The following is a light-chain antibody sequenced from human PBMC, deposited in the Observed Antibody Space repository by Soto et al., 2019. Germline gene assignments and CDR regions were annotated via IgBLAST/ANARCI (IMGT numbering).Light chain of an antibody. CDR3: CSYAGGHTWV. V-gene: IGLV2-18*02. CDR1: SSDVAIYNR. J-gene: IGLJ1*01. Sequence: QSALTQPRSVSGSPGQSVTISCTGLSSDVAIYNRVSWYQQPPGTAPRLIIYEVSNRPSGVPGRFSGSRSGNTASLAISGLQAEDEADYYCCSYAGGHTWVFGTGTNV. CDR2: EVS.